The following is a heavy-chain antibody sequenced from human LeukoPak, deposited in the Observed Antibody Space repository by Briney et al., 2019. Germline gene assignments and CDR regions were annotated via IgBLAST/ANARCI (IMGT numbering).Heavy chain of an antibody. D-gene: IGHD6-6*01. CDR1: GFTVSSNY. V-gene: IGHV3-74*01. Sequence: GSLRLSCAASGFTVSSNYMSWVRQAPGKGLVWVSRISTDGSSTNSAGSVKGRFTISRDNAKNTLYLQMNSLRAEDTAVYYCVREYSSSSGRAFDIWGQGTMVTVSP. J-gene: IGHJ3*02. CDR2: ISTDGSST. CDR3: VREYSSSSGRAFDI.